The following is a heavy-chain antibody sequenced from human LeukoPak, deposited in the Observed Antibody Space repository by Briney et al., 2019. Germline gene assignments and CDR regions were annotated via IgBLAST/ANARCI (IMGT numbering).Heavy chain of an antibody. CDR3: ARGGYSSSWYTGWFDP. V-gene: IGHV4-4*07. J-gene: IGHJ5*02. Sequence: PSETLSLTRTVSGGSISSYYWSWIRQPAGKGLEWIGRIYTSGSTNYNPSLKSRVTMSVDTSKNQFSLKLSSVTAADTAVYYCARGGYSSSWYTGWFDPWGQGTLVTVSS. CDR1: GGSISSYY. D-gene: IGHD6-13*01. CDR2: IYTSGST.